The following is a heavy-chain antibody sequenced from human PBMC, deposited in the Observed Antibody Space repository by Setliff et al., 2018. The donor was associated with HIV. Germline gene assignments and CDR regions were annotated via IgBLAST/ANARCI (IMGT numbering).Heavy chain of an antibody. Sequence: GASVKVSCKASGYTFTSYAMHWVRQAPGQRLEWMGWINAGNGNTKYSQKFQGRVTITRDTSASTAYMELNLRSVTAADTAVYYCARDFRYDTSGSLTGYGLDVWGQGTTVTVSS. D-gene: IGHD3-22*01. J-gene: IGHJ6*02. V-gene: IGHV1-3*01. CDR1: GYTFTSYA. CDR3: ARDFRYDTSGSLTGYGLDV. CDR2: INAGNGNT.